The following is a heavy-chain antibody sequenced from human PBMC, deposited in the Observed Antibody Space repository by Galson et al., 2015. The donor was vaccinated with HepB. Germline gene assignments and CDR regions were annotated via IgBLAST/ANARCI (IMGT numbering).Heavy chain of an antibody. CDR1: GFNFRNHV. CDR3: ANESVSRTYVPTYADS. J-gene: IGHJ5*02. V-gene: IGHV3-23*01. D-gene: IGHD2-2*01. CDR2: ISGSGGIT. Sequence: SLRLSCAASGFNFRNHVMSWVRQAPGKGLEWVACISGSGGITYYADSLKGRFTISRDNFNNRIFVQMKSLRVEDTALYYCANESVSRTYVPTYADSCGQGILVTVSS.